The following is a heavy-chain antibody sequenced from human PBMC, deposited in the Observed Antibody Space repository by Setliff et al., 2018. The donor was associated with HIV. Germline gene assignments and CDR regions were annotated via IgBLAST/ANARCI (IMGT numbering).Heavy chain of an antibody. Sequence: ASVKVSCKASGYTFTSYYMHWVRQAPGQGLEWMGIINPSGGSTSYAQKFQGRVTMTRDTSTSTVYMELSSLRSEDTAVYYCARDGGTIFGVVIKGWFDPWGQGTLVTVS. CDR2: INPSGGST. CDR3: ARDGGTIFGVVIKGWFDP. J-gene: IGHJ5*02. D-gene: IGHD3-3*01. V-gene: IGHV1-46*01. CDR1: GYTFTSYY.